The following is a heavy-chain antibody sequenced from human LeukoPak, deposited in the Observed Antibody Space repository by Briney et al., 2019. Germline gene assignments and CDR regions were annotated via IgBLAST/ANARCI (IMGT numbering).Heavy chain of an antibody. Sequence: PSETLSLTCTVSGGSISSYYWSWIRQPPGKGLEWIGYIYYSGSTNYNPSLKSRVTISVDTSKNQFSLKLSSVTAADTAVYYCARDLGDYDILTGYYPNRFDPWGQGTLVTVSS. J-gene: IGHJ5*02. CDR1: GGSISSYY. CDR3: ARDLGDYDILTGYYPNRFDP. V-gene: IGHV4-59*01. CDR2: IYYSGST. D-gene: IGHD3-9*01.